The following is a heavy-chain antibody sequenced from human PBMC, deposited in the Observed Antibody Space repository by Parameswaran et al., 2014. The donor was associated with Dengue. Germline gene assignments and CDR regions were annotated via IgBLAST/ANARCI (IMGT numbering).Heavy chain of an antibody. V-gene: IGHV1-2*06. CDR2: INPNSGGT. CDR3: ARENVLLWFGELLSDYGMDV. D-gene: IGHD3-10*01. J-gene: IGHJ6*02. CDR1: GYTFTGYY. Sequence: ASVKVSCKASGYTFTGYYVHWVRQAPGQGLEWMGRINPNSGGTNSAQKFQGRVTMTRDTSISTAYMELSRLRSDDTAVYYCARENVLLWFGELLSDYGMDVWGQGTTVTVSS.